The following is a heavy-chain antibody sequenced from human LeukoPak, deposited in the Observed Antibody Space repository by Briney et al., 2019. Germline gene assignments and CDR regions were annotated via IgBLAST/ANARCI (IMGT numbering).Heavy chain of an antibody. D-gene: IGHD3-22*01. CDR2: ISYDGSNK. Sequence: TGGSLTPSCAASGFTFSSYGMHWVRQAPGKGLEWVAVISYDGSNKYYADSVKGRFTISRDNSKNTLYLQMNSLRAEDTAVYYCAKDYYDSSGYYDYYGMDGSGQGTTVTVSS. CDR1: GFTFSSYG. V-gene: IGHV3-30*18. J-gene: IGHJ6*01. CDR3: AKDYYDSSGYYDYYGMDG.